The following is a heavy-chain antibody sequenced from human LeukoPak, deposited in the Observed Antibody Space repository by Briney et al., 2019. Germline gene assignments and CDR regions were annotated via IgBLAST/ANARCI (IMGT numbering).Heavy chain of an antibody. Sequence: GASVKVSCKASGYTFTGYYMHWVRQAPGQGLEWMGWINPNSGGTNYAQKFQGRVTMTRDTSISTTYMELSRLRSDDTAVYYCARDPQRITIFGVPFDYWGQGTLVTVSS. J-gene: IGHJ4*02. CDR3: ARDPQRITIFGVPFDY. V-gene: IGHV1-2*02. CDR1: GYTFTGYY. CDR2: INPNSGGT. D-gene: IGHD3-3*01.